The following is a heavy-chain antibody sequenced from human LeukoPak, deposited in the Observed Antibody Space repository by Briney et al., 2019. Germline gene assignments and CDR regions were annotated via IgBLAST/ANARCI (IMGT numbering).Heavy chain of an antibody. V-gene: IGHV5-51*01. Sequence: GESLMISCKGSGYSFTSYWIGWVSQMPGKGLEWMGIIYPGDSDTRYSPSFQGQVTISADKSISTAYLQWSSLKASDTAMYYCARQVSWELQNTDAFDIWGQGTMVTVSS. CDR1: GYSFTSYW. CDR3: ARQVSWELQNTDAFDI. D-gene: IGHD1-26*01. J-gene: IGHJ3*02. CDR2: IYPGDSDT.